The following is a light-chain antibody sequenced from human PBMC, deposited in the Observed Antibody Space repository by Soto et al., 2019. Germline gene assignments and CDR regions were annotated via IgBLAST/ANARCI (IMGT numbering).Light chain of an antibody. Sequence: DIQLTQSPSFLSASVGDRVTITCRASQGISSYLAWYQQKPGKAPKLLIYAASTLQSGVPSRFSGSGSGTEFTLTNSSVQPEDFATYYCQHLNSYPRTFGQGTKVEIK. CDR3: QHLNSYPRT. CDR2: AAS. V-gene: IGKV1-9*01. CDR1: QGISSY. J-gene: IGKJ1*01.